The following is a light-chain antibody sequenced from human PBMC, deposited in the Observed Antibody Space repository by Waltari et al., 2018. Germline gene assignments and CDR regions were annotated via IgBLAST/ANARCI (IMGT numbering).Light chain of an antibody. J-gene: IGKJ1*01. CDR1: QIVGRY. CDR3: QKYVNLPAT. CDR2: DAT. Sequence: EIVLTQSPGTLSLSQGERATLSCRARQIVGRYLAGYQQKPGQAPRLLIYDATTRPTGIPDSFSGSGSGTDFSLTISRLESDDFAVYYCQKYVNLPATFGQGTKVEIK. V-gene: IGKV3-20*01.